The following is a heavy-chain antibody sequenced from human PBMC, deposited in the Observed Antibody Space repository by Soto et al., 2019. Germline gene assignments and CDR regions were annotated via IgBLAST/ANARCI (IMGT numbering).Heavy chain of an antibody. D-gene: IGHD1-1*01. CDR3: ARDGERDTGLNFYYYLHGMDD. CDR2: ISPYNGNT. V-gene: IGHV1-18*04. Sequence: ASVKVSCKASGYTFTTYGISWVRQAPGQGLEWMGWISPYNGNTKYAEKFQGEMTMTTDTATSTAYMDLRSLRSDDTAVYYCARDGERDTGLNFYYYLHGMDDWG. CDR1: GYTFTTYG. J-gene: IGHJ6*02.